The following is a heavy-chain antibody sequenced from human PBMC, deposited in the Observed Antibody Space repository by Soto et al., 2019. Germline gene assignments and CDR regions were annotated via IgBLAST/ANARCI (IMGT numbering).Heavy chain of an antibody. D-gene: IGHD3-22*01. J-gene: IGHJ4*02. CDR2: TYPGDSDI. CDR3: ARQAYHYDTNSFGY. Sequence: GESLKISCKGSGYSFTTYWIGWVRQMPGKGLEWMGVTYPGDSDIRFSPSFQGQVTISADMSLSTAYLQWSSLRVSDTATYYCARQAYHYDTNSFGYWGQGTLVTVSS. CDR1: GYSFTTYW. V-gene: IGHV5-51*01.